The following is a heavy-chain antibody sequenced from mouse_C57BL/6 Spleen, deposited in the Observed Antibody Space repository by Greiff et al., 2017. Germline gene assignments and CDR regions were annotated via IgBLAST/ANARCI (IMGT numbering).Heavy chain of an antibody. J-gene: IGHJ2*01. CDR2: INYDGSST. V-gene: IGHV5-16*01. CDR3: ARLTGYFDY. CDR1: GFTFSDYY. Sequence: EVQLVESEGGLVQPGSSMKLSCTASGFTFSDYYMAWVRQVPEKGLEWVANINYDGSSTYYLDSLKSRFIISRDNAKNILYLQMSSLKSEDTATYYSARLTGYFDYWGQGTTLTVSS. D-gene: IGHD4-1*01.